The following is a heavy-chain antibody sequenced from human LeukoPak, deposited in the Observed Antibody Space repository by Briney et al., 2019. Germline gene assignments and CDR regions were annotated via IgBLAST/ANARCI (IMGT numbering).Heavy chain of an antibody. CDR1: DDSITMYY. V-gene: IGHV4-59*01. J-gene: IGHJ4*02. Sequence: SETLSLTCTVSDDSITMYYWTWIRQPPGKGLEWIGYVDHTGSTNYNPSLKSRVTISVDTSKNQFSPKLSSVTAADTAMYYCARYREEDDYGDYEGRRGSFDYWGQGTLVTVSS. CDR3: ARYREEDDYGDYEGRRGSFDY. CDR2: VDHTGST. D-gene: IGHD4-17*01.